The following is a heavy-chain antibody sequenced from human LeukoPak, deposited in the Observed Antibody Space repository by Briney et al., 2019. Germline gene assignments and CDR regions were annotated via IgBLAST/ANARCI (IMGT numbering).Heavy chain of an antibody. CDR2: IYYSGST. Sequence: SGTLSLTCTVSGGSISSYYWSWIRQPPGKGLEWIGYIYYSGSTNYNPSLKSRVTISVDTSKNQFSLKLSSVTAADTAVYYCARDLPYGDYDAFDIWGQGTMVTVSS. V-gene: IGHV4-59*01. CDR1: GGSISSYY. D-gene: IGHD4-17*01. CDR3: ARDLPYGDYDAFDI. J-gene: IGHJ3*02.